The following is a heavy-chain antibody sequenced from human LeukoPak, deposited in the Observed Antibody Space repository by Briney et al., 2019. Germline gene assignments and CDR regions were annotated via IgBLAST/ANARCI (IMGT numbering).Heavy chain of an antibody. CDR1: GGTFSSYA. CDR3: ARGWLAETTVVTPYNY. V-gene: IGHV1-69*13. Sequence: SVTVSCKASGGTFSSYAISWVRQAPGQGLEWMGGITPIFGTANYAQKFQGRVTITAVESMSTAYMELSSLRSEDTAVYYCARGWLAETTVVTPYNYWGQGTLVTVSS. CDR2: ITPIFGTA. D-gene: IGHD4-23*01. J-gene: IGHJ4*02.